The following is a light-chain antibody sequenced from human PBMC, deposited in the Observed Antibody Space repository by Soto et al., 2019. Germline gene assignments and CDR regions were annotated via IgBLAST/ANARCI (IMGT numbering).Light chain of an antibody. CDR1: QSVLYSSNNKNY. CDR2: WAS. CDR3: EQYYSSPLT. Sequence: DIVMTQSPDSLPVSLGERATINCKSSQSVLYSSNNKNYLAWYQQKSGQPPKLLIYWASTRESGVPDRFSGRGSGTDCTISSSSLQDEDVGGYYSEQYYSSPLTFGGGPKVDIK. J-gene: IGKJ4*01. V-gene: IGKV4-1*01.